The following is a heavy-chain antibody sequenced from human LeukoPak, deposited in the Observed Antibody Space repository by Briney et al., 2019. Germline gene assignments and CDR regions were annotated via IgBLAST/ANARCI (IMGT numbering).Heavy chain of an antibody. CDR3: ARDGVYCSSGTVCYSRAEYYYYGMDV. V-gene: IGHV1-2*06. J-gene: IGHJ6*02. D-gene: IGHD2-2*01. Sequence: ASVKVSCKGSGYIFPDYYIYWVRQAPGQGLEWMGRINPNSGGTNYAQKFQGRVTVTRDTSISTVYMELSRLRSDDTAVYYCARDGVYCSSGTVCYSRAEYYYYGMDVWGQGTTVTVSS. CDR1: GYIFPDYY. CDR2: INPNSGGT.